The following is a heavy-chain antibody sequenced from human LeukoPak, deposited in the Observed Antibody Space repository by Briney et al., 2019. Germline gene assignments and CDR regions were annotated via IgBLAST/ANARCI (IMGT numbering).Heavy chain of an antibody. J-gene: IGHJ6*03. D-gene: IGHD3-22*01. CDR3: ARVGHYYDSSGYYDYYYYYMDV. Sequence: GGSLRLSCAASGFTFSSYEMNWVRQAPGKGLEWVSYISSSGSTIYYADSVKGRFTISRDNAKNSLYLQMNSLRAEDTAVYYCARVGHYYDSSGYYDYYYYYMDVWGKGTTVTISS. V-gene: IGHV3-48*03. CDR2: ISSSGSTI. CDR1: GFTFSSYE.